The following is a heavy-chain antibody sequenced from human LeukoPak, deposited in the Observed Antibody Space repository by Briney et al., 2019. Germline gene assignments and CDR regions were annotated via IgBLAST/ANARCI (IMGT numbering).Heavy chain of an antibody. D-gene: IGHD6-19*01. V-gene: IGHV4-61*02. CDR2: IYTTGST. CDR1: GGSVSSGSSF. CDR3: ARSRIAVAANWLDP. J-gene: IGHJ5*02. Sequence: SQTLSLTCTVSGGSVSSGSSFWDWIRQPAGKGLEWIGRIYTTGSTNYNPSLKSRVTISVDTSKNQFSLKLRSVTAADTAVYYCARSRIAVAANWLDPWGQGTLVTVSS.